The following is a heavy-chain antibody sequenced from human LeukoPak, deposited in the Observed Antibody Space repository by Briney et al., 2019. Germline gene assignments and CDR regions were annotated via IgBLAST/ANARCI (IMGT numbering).Heavy chain of an antibody. V-gene: IGHV3-20*01. D-gene: IGHD2-15*01. CDR2: INRNGGTT. CDR3: ARGSLNFNY. J-gene: IGHJ4*02. CDR1: GFTFDDYG. Sequence: TGGSLRLSCAASGFTFDDYGMSWVRQAPGKGLEWVSGINRNGGTTNYADSVKGRFTISRDNAKNSLYLQMNSLRAEDTTLYHCARGSLNFNYWGQATLVTVSS.